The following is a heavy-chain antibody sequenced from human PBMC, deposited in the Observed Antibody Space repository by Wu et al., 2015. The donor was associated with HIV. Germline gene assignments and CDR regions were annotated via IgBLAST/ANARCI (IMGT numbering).Heavy chain of an antibody. CDR2: IIPIFGTA. V-gene: IGHV1-69*05. D-gene: IGHD3-9*01. CDR1: GGTFRKYA. Sequence: QVQLVQSGAEVKKPGSSVKVSCQASGGTFRKYAISWVRQAPGQGLEWMGGIIPIFGTANYAQKFQGRVTITTDESTSTAYMELSSLRSEDTAVYYCARGGSAHYDILTDRDAFDIWGQGTMVTVSS. J-gene: IGHJ3*02. CDR3: ARGGSAHYDILTDRDAFDI.